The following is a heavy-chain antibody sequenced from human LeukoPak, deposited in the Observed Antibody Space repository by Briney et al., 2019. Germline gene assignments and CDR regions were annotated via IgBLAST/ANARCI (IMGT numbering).Heavy chain of an antibody. CDR3: ARDRGVRGVIKYDY. Sequence: ASVKVSCKASGYTFTSYGISWVRQAPGQGLEWMGWISAYNGNTNYAQKLQGRVAMTTDTSTSTAYMELRSLRSDDTAVYYCARDRGVRGVIKYDYWGQGTLVTVSS. V-gene: IGHV1-18*01. CDR1: GYTFTSYG. J-gene: IGHJ4*02. CDR2: ISAYNGNT. D-gene: IGHD3-10*01.